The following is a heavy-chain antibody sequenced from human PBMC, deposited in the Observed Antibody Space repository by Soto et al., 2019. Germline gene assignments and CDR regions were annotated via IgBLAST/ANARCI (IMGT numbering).Heavy chain of an antibody. CDR2: ISWNSGSI. J-gene: IGHJ3*01. D-gene: IGHD3-9*01. CDR3: AKDRYYDIRPDAFDL. V-gene: IGHV3-9*01. CDR1: GFTFDDYA. Sequence: DVQLVESGGGLVQPGRSLRLSCAASGFTFDDYAMHWVRQAPGKGLEWVSGISWNSGSIGYADSVKGRFTISRDNAKNSLYLQMNSLRAEDTALYSCAKDRYYDIRPDAFDLWGQGTMVTVSS.